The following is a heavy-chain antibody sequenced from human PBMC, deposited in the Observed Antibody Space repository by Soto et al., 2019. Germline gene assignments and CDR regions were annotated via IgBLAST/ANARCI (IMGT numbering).Heavy chain of an antibody. V-gene: IGHV4-30-4*01. CDR2: IYYSGST. CDR1: GGSISSGDYY. D-gene: IGHD1-1*01. J-gene: IGHJ4*02. Sequence: SETLSLTCTVSGGSISSGDYYWSWIRQPPGKGLEWIGYIYYSGSTYYNPSLKSRVTISVDTSKNQFSLKLSSVTAADTAVYYCARGTTEGGFGYWGQGTLVTVSS. CDR3: ARGTTEGGFGY.